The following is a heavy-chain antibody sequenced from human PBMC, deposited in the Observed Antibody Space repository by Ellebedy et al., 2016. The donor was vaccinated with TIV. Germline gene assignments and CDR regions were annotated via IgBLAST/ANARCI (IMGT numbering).Heavy chain of an antibody. CDR1: GFTFNTHA. CDR2: IHYDSRST. J-gene: IGHJ5*02. CDR3: ASRGENWRALDP. V-gene: IGHV3-23*01. D-gene: IGHD3-16*01. Sequence: GESLKISCVASGFTFNTHAMNWVRQAPGKGLEWVSSIHYDSRSTYYADSVMGRFTISRDNPKKILYLQMNSLRADDTAVYYCASRGENWRALDPWGQGTLVTVSS.